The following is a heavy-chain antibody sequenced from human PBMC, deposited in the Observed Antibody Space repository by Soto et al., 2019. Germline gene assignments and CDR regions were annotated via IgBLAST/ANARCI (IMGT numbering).Heavy chain of an antibody. Sequence: LSLTCAVSGGSISSSNWWSWVRQPPGKGLEWIGEIYHSGSTNYNPSLKSRVTISVDKSKNQFSLKLSSVTAADTAVYYCASGYYYDSSGYYPRFDYWGQGTLVTVSS. CDR3: ASGYYYDSSGYYPRFDY. D-gene: IGHD3-22*01. CDR2: IYHSGST. V-gene: IGHV4-4*02. CDR1: GGSISSSNW. J-gene: IGHJ4*02.